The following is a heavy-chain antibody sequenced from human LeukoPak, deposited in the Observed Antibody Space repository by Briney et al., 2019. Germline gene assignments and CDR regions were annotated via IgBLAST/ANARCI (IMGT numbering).Heavy chain of an antibody. CDR1: GGSINSYY. D-gene: IGHD3-10*01. Sequence: SETLSLTCTVSGGSINSYYWSWIRQPPGKGLQWIGCIHYSGSTNYNPSLKSRVTISVDTSRNQFSLKLSSVTAADTAVYYCARTTMVRGTYYMDVWGKGTTVTISS. V-gene: IGHV4-59*01. CDR3: ARTTMVRGTYYMDV. CDR2: IHYSGST. J-gene: IGHJ6*03.